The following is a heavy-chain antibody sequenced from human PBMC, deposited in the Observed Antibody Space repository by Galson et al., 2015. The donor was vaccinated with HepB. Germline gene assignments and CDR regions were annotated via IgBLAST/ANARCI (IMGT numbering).Heavy chain of an antibody. Sequence: ETLSLTCTVSGGSISSYYWNWIRQPAGKGLEWIGRIYTSGSTNYNPSLKSRVTMSVDTSKNQFSLKLSSVTAADTAVYYCARSGFWNGCADYWGQGTLVTVSS. J-gene: IGHJ4*02. CDR1: GGSISSYY. V-gene: IGHV4-4*07. CDR2: IYTSGST. D-gene: IGHD3-3*01. CDR3: ARSGFWNGCADY.